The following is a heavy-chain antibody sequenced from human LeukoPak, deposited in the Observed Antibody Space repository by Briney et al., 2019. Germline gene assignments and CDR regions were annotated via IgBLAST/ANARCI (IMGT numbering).Heavy chain of an antibody. J-gene: IGHJ6*03. CDR2: INHSGST. CDR3: ARALSGYYYGSGLYMDV. D-gene: IGHD3-10*01. V-gene: IGHV4-34*01. Sequence: SETLSLTCAVYGGSFSGYYWSWIRQPPGKGVGWIGEINHSGSTNYNPSLRSRVTISVDTSKNQFSLKLSSVTAADTAVYYCARALSGYYYGSGLYMDVWGKGTTVTVSS. CDR1: GGSFSGYY.